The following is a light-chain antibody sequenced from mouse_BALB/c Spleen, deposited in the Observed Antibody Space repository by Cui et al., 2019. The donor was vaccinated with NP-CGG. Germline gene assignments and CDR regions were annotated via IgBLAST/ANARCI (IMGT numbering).Light chain of an antibody. V-gene: IGLV1*01. CDR3: ALWYSNHWV. J-gene: IGLJ1*01. CDR1: TGAVTPSND. Sequence: QAVVTQEFALTTSPGETVTLTCRSSTGAVTPSNDANWVQEKPDHLFTGLIGGTNNRAPGVPARFSGSLIGDKAALTITGAQTEDETIYFCALWYSNHWVFGGGTKLTVL. CDR2: GTN.